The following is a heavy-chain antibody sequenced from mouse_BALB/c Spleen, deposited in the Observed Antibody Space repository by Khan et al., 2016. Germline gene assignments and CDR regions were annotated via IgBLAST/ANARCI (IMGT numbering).Heavy chain of an antibody. V-gene: IGHV1S137*01. CDR1: GYTFTDYA. CDR3: ARRTMGYPMDY. D-gene: IGHD1-1*02. J-gene: IGHJ4*01. Sequence: QVQLKQSGAELVRPGVSVKISCKGSGYTFTDYAINWVKQSHAKSLEWIGMINSYSGDVNYNQKFKGKATMTVDKSSSTAYMELARLTSEDSAIYYCARRTMGYPMDYWGQGTSVTVSS. CDR2: INSYSGDV.